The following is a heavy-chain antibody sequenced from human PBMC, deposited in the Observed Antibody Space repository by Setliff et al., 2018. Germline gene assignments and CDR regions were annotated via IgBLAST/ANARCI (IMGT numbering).Heavy chain of an antibody. Sequence: SETLSLTCAVYGETFSGHYWSWIRQPPGKGLEWIGEINHSGSTNYNPSLKSRVTISVDTSKNQFSLKLSSVAAADTAVYYCARGFDVCGGGACYTDGPYYFDYWGLGTLVTVSS. J-gene: IGHJ4*02. V-gene: IGHV4-34*01. D-gene: IGHD2-21*02. CDR1: GETFSGHY. CDR3: ARGFDVCGGGACYTDGPYYFDY. CDR2: INHSGST.